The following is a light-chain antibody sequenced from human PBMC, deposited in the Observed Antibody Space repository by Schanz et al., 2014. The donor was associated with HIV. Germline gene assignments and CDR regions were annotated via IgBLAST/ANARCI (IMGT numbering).Light chain of an antibody. CDR3: QQYYSTPLT. V-gene: IGKV3-11*01. CDR1: EFVSTY. Sequence: EIVLTQSPATLSLSPGERASLSCRASEFVSTYLAWYQQKPGQPPRLLIYDADRRATGIPARFSGSGSGTDFTLTISSLQAEDVAVYYCQQYYSTPLTFGGGTKVEIK. CDR2: DAD. J-gene: IGKJ4*01.